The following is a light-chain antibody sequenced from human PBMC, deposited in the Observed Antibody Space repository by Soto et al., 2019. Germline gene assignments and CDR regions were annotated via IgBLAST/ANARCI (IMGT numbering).Light chain of an antibody. CDR2: GAS. CDR1: LSVSSSY. J-gene: IGKJ5*01. V-gene: IGKV3-20*01. Sequence: EIVLTQSPGTLSLSPGERATLSCRASLSVSSSYLAWYQQKPGQAPRLLIYGASSRATGIPDRFSGSGSGTDFTLTISRLEPEDFAVYYCQQYGSSPPAITFGQGTRLEIK. CDR3: QQYGSSPPAIT.